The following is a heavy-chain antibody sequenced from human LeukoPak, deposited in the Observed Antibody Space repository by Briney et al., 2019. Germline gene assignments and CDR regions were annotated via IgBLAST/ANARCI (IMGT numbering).Heavy chain of an antibody. CDR1: GGSFSGYY. D-gene: IGHD2-2*01. CDR3: AGLGATSDY. J-gene: IGHJ4*02. Sequence: PSETLSLTCAVYGGSFSGYYWSWIRQPPGKGLEWIGEINHSGSTNYNPSLKSRVTISVDTSKNQFSLKLSSVTAADTAVYYCAGLGATSDYWGQGTLVTVSS. CDR2: INHSGST. V-gene: IGHV4-34*01.